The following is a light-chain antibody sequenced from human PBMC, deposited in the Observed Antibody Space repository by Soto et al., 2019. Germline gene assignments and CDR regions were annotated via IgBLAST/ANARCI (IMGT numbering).Light chain of an antibody. CDR2: GAS. Sequence: EIVLTQSPGTLSLPPGERATLSCRASQSVSSGNLAWYQQKPGQAPRLLIFGASSRATGIPDRFSGSGSGTDFTLTISRLEPEEFAVYYCQQYGSSPQTFGQGTKVEIK. CDR1: QSVSSGN. CDR3: QQYGSSPQT. V-gene: IGKV3-20*01. J-gene: IGKJ1*01.